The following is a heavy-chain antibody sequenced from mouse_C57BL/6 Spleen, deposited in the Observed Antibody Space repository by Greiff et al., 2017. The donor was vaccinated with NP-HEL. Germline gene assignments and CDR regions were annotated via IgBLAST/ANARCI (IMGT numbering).Heavy chain of an antibody. Sequence: VQLQQSGAELVRPGASVKLSCTASGFNIKDDYMHWVKQRPEQGLEWIGWIDPENGDTEYASKFQGKATITADTSSNTAYLQLSSLTSEDTAVYYCTTRYGSSYDYAMDYWGQGTSVTVSS. CDR3: TTRYGSSYDYAMDY. V-gene: IGHV14-4*01. CDR2: IDPENGDT. D-gene: IGHD1-1*01. J-gene: IGHJ4*01. CDR1: GFNIKDDY.